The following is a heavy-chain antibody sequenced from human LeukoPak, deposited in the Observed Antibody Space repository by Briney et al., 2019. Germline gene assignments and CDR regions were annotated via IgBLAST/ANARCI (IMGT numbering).Heavy chain of an antibody. J-gene: IGHJ5*02. V-gene: IGHV3-30*18. D-gene: IGHD2-2*01. CDR1: GFTFSSYG. Sequence: PGGSLRLSCAASGFTFSSYGMHWVRQAPGKGLEWVAVISYDGSNKYYADSVKGRFTISRDNSKNTLYLQMNSLRAEDTAVYYCAKGRGYCSSTSCPNWFDPWGQGTLVTVSS. CDR2: ISYDGSNK. CDR3: AKGRGYCSSTSCPNWFDP.